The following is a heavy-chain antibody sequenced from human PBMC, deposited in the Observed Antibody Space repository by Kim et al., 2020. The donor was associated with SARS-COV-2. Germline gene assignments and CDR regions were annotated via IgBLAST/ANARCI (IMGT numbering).Heavy chain of an antibody. J-gene: IGHJ6*02. Sequence: YSPSFQGQVTIAAHKSISTAYLQWSSLKASDTAMYYCARTHLPGIEGMDVWGQGTTVTVSS. CDR3: ARTHLPGIEGMDV. D-gene: IGHD2-15*01. V-gene: IGHV5-51*01.